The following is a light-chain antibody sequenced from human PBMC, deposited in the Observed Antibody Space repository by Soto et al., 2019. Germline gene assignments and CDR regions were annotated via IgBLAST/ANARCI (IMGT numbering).Light chain of an antibody. CDR2: AAS. Sequence: DIRLTQSPSSLSASVGDRVTITCRATQGIYNYLAWYQQKPGKVPKLLINAASTLQSGVPSRFSGSGSGTDFTLTISSLQPEDVATYYCQKYNSAPLTFGPGTKVEIK. CDR1: QGIYNY. CDR3: QKYNSAPLT. J-gene: IGKJ3*01. V-gene: IGKV1-27*01.